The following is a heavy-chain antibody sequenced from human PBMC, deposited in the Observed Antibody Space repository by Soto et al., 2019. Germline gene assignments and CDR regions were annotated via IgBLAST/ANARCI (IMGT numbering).Heavy chain of an antibody. CDR1: EFSFNTYW. CDR2: IYPDDSRT. CDR3: TRDLDYGGNPEDFAI. J-gene: IGHJ3*02. Sequence: GESLKISCKGSEFSFNTYWIAWVRQMPGEGLKWMGIIYPDDSRTTYSPSFQGQVTISADKSINTAYLQWSSLKASDTAMYYCTRDLDYGGNPEDFAIWGQGTRVTVSS. D-gene: IGHD4-17*01. V-gene: IGHV5-51*01.